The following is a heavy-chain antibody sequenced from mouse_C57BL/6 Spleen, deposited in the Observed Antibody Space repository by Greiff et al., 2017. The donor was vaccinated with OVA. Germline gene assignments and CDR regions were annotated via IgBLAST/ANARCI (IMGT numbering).Heavy chain of an antibody. CDR1: GYTFTSYW. CDR2: IDPSDSYT. CDR3: GFPHDYDGYFDV. D-gene: IGHD2-4*01. V-gene: IGHV1-50*01. Sequence: QVQLQQPGAELVKPGASVKLSCKASGYTFTSYWMQWVKQRPGQGLEWIGEIDPSDSYTNYNQKFKGKATLTVDTSSSTAYMQLSSLTSEDSAVYYCGFPHDYDGYFDVWGKGTTVTVSS. J-gene: IGHJ1*03.